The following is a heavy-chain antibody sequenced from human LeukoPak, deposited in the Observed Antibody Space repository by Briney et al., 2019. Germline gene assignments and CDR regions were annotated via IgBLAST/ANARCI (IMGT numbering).Heavy chain of an antibody. CDR1: GFSFSSCW. D-gene: IGHD1-14*01. J-gene: IGHJ4*02. Sequence: GGSLRLSCAASGFSFSSCWMHWHRQVPGKGLVWVPRINTDGTDTTYADSVKGRFTISRDNAKNTLYLQMSGLRDEDSAIYYCSKDLHYNAADHWGQGTLVTVSS. CDR3: SKDLHYNAADH. CDR2: INTDGTDT. V-gene: IGHV3-74*01.